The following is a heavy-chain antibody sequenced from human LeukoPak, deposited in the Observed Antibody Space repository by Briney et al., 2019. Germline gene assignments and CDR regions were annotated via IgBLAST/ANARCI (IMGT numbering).Heavy chain of an antibody. Sequence: SETLSLTCGVSGGSITSRDCWSWVRQPPGTGLEWIGEICLDGRIHYTPSLKSRISISIDRSKDQFSLNLISVAAADTAIYFCASQGGLRNDFWGQGTLVTVSS. CDR2: ICLDGRI. D-gene: IGHD2-15*01. CDR3: ASQGGLRNDF. V-gene: IGHV4-4*02. CDR1: GGSITSRDC. J-gene: IGHJ4*02.